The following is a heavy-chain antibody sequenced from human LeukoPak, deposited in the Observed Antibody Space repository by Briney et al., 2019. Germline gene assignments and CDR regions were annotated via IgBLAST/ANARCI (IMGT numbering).Heavy chain of an antibody. J-gene: IGHJ6*02. V-gene: IGHV3-30*02. CDR3: AKGSQYSYGPHNYYYCGMDV. D-gene: IGHD5-18*01. CDR2: IRYDGSDK. Sequence: GGSLRLSCAASGITFSSYGMHCVRQAPGKGLEWVSFIRYDGSDKYYADSVKGRFTISRDNSKNTLYLQMNSPRAEDTAVYYCAKGSQYSYGPHNYYYCGMDVWGQGTTVTVSS. CDR1: GITFSSYG.